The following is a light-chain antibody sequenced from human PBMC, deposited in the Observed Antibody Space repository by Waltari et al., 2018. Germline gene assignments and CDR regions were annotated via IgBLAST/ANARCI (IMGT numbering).Light chain of an antibody. J-gene: IGKJ3*01. CDR1: HSVSTY. CDR2: DAS. V-gene: IGKV3-11*01. Sequence: EIVLTQSPATLSLSPGERATLSCRASHSVSTYLAWYQQKPGQAPRLLIYDASNRATGSPARFSGSVSETDFTLTISSLEPEDSAVYYCRQRSDWPPLFTFGPGTKVDIK. CDR3: RQRSDWPPLFT.